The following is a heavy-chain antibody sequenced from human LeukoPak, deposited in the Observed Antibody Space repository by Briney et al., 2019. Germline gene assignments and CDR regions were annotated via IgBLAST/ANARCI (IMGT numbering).Heavy chain of an antibody. J-gene: IGHJ5*02. Sequence: GGSLRLSCAASGFTFSSYSMNWVRQAPGKGLEWVSSISSSSSYIYYADSVKGRFTISRDNAKNSLYLQMNSLRAEDTAVYYCARYSYGTGDSWFDPWGQGTLVTVSS. CDR1: GFTFSSYS. D-gene: IGHD5-18*01. V-gene: IGHV3-21*01. CDR2: ISSSSSYI. CDR3: ARYSYGTGDSWFDP.